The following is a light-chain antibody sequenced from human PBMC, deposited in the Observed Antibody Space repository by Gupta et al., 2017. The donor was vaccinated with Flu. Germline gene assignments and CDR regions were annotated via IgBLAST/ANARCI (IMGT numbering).Light chain of an antibody. J-gene: IGLJ2*01. CDR2: GNT. V-gene: IGLV1-40*01. CDR1: SSNIGAGYG. Sequence: QSVLTPPPSVPGAPGQSVTISCTGSSSNIGAGYGVHWYQQSPGPAPNLLIFGNTNRPSGVPDRFSGSKSGTSASLAITVLQAEDDAEYYCQSFDTSISVIFGGGTRLTVL. CDR3: QSFDTSISVI.